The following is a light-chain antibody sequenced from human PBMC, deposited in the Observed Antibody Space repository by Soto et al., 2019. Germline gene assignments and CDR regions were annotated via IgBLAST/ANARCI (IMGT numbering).Light chain of an antibody. J-gene: IGKJ2*01. CDR2: GAA. Sequence: DLQMTQSPSSLSASVGDRVTITCRASQTIKFYLNWYQHKPGKAPQLLISGAASLHGGVPSRFSGSASGPEFTLTISSLRPEDIATYYCQQCYTPPYTFDQGTKLDLK. V-gene: IGKV1-39*01. CDR1: QTIKFY. CDR3: QQCYTPPYT.